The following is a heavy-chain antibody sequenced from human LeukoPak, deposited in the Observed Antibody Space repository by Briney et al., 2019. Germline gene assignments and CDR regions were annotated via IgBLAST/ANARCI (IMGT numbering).Heavy chain of an antibody. Sequence: GASVKVSCKASGYTFTGYYMHWVRQAPGQGREWMGCINPNSGGTNYAQKFQGRVTMTRDTSISTAYMELSRLRSDDTAVYYCARRGYDILTAYENDYWGQGTLVTVSS. V-gene: IGHV1-2*02. CDR3: ARRGYDILTAYENDY. D-gene: IGHD3-9*01. J-gene: IGHJ4*02. CDR2: INPNSGGT. CDR1: GYTFTGYY.